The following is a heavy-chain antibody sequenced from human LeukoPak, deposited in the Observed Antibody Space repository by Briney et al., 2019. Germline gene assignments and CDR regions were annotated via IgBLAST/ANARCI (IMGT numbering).Heavy chain of an antibody. CDR2: INPNSGGT. CDR3: ASNIVVADRGLDY. J-gene: IGHJ4*02. D-gene: IGHD6-19*01. V-gene: IGHV1-2*02. CDR1: VYTFTGYY. Sequence: ASVKVSCKASVYTFTGYYMHWVRQAPGQGLEWMGWINPNSGGTNYEQKFQGRVTITRDTSISPAYMELSRLRSDDTAVYYCASNIVVADRGLDYWGQGTLVTVSS.